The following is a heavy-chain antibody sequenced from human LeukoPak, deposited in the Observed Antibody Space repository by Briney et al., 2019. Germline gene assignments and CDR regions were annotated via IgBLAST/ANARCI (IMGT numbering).Heavy chain of an antibody. J-gene: IGHJ4*02. V-gene: IGHV3-64D*09. D-gene: IGHD2/OR15-2a*01. Sequence: GGSLRLSCSASGFTFSSFAMHWVRQAPGKGLEYVASISRNGGSTYYADSVKGRFTISRDNSKSTLYLQMSSLRAEDTAVYLCVKDLRSDFMGVLSRYLSYWGQGTLVTVSS. CDR3: VKDLRSDFMGVLSRYLSY. CDR1: GFTFSSFA. CDR2: ISRNGGST.